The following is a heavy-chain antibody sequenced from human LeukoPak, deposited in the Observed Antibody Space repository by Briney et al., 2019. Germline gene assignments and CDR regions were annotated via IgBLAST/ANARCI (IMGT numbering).Heavy chain of an antibody. CDR2: IYYSGST. Sequence: SQTLSLTCTLSGGSTSSADYYWSWIRQPPGKGLEWIGSIYYSGSTYYNPSLKSRVTISVDTSRNQFSLRLSSVTAADTAVYYCAAATVFYDLHVWGQGTTVTVSS. J-gene: IGHJ6*02. CDR1: GGSTSSADYY. D-gene: IGHD3-10*02. V-gene: IGHV4-30-4*08. CDR3: AAATVFYDLHV.